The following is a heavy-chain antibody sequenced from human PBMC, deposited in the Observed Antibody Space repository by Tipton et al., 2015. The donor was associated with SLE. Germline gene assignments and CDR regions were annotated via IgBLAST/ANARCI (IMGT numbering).Heavy chain of an antibody. Sequence: SPRLSCAASGFTFSGSAMHWVRQASGKGLEWVGRLRSKANNYATAYAASVKGRFTISRDDSKNTAYLQMNSLKTEETAVYYCTRPSNQGAYPFDIWGQGTMVTVSS. D-gene: IGHD1-14*01. J-gene: IGHJ3*02. CDR2: LRSKANNYAT. CDR1: GFTFSGSA. V-gene: IGHV3-73*01. CDR3: TRPSNQGAYPFDI.